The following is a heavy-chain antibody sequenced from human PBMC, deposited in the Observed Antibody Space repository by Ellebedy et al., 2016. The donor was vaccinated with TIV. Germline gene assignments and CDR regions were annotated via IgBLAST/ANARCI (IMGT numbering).Heavy chain of an antibody. CDR2: ISYDGSDK. J-gene: IGHJ4*02. CDR1: GFTFSTSA. V-gene: IGHV3-30*18. CDR3: AKYSGSYYKFDH. Sequence: PGGSLRLSCAASGFTFSTSAMHRVRQAPGKGLEWLAVISYDGSDKSYGDSVKGRFTISRDNSKNTLYLQMNSLRVEDTAVYYCAKYSGSYYKFDHWGQGTLVTVSS. D-gene: IGHD1-26*01.